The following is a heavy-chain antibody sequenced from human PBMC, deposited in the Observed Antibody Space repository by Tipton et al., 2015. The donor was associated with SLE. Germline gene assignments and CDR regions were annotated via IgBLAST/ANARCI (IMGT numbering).Heavy chain of an antibody. CDR1: GGSFSGYY. CDR3: ARDGPTWGYYYYMDV. J-gene: IGHJ6*03. CDR2: ISHSGST. D-gene: IGHD7-27*01. Sequence: TLSLTCAVYGGSFSGYYWTWIRQPPGKGLEWIGEISHSGSTNSNPSLKSRVTISVDASKNQFSLNLSSMTAADTAVYYCARDGPTWGYYYYMDVWGIGTTVTVSS. V-gene: IGHV4-34*01.